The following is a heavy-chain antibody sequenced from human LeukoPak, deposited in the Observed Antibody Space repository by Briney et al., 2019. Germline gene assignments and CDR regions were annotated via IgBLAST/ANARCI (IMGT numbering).Heavy chain of an antibody. Sequence: SETLSLTYTVSGGSIRNYYWSWIRQPPGKGLEWIGFIYYSGSTTYNPSVKSRVIISVDTSKNQFSLGLSSVTAADTAVYYCARGVNSLDYWGQGTLVTVSS. CDR3: ARGVNSLDY. J-gene: IGHJ4*02. D-gene: IGHD4-11*01. CDR2: IYYSGST. V-gene: IGHV4-59*01. CDR1: GGSIRNYY.